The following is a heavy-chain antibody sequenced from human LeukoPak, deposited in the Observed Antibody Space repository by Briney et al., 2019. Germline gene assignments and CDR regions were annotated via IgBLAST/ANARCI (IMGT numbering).Heavy chain of an antibody. CDR3: ARGRWSYGAFDI. Sequence: ASVKVSCKASGYTFTNYDINWVRQATGQGLEWMGWMNPNSGNTGYAQKFQGRITMTRNTSISTAYMELSSLRSEDTAVYYCARGRWSYGAFDIWGQGTMVTVSS. J-gene: IGHJ3*02. D-gene: IGHD5-18*01. CDR1: GYTFTNYD. CDR2: MNPNSGNT. V-gene: IGHV1-8*01.